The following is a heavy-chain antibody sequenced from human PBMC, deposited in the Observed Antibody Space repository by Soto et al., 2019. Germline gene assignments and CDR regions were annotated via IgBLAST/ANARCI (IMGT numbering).Heavy chain of an antibody. CDR1: GFTFSSYG. D-gene: IGHD4-17*01. Sequence: PSGSLRLSCAPSGFTFSSYGMHWARQAPGKGLEWVAVIWYDGSNKVYADSVRGRFTISRDNSKNTLYLQMNSLRAEDTAVYYWVTDFYGDYGALDTWGQGTMVTVSS. J-gene: IGHJ3*02. CDR3: VTDFYGDYGALDT. CDR2: IWYDGSNK. V-gene: IGHV3-33*01.